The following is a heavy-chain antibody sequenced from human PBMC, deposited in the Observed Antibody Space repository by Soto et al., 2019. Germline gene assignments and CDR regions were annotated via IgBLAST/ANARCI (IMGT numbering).Heavy chain of an antibody. CDR1: GFTFSSYA. CDR3: AKALITTSTSMDV. V-gene: IGHV3-23*01. CDR2: VSGSGGST. J-gene: IGHJ6*02. Sequence: GGSLRLSCAASGFTFSSYAMTWVRQAPGKGLEWVSTVSGSGGSTYYADSVKGRFTNSRDNSKNTLYLQMNSLRAEDTAIYYCAKALITTSTSMDVWGQGTTITVSS. D-gene: IGHD3-22*01.